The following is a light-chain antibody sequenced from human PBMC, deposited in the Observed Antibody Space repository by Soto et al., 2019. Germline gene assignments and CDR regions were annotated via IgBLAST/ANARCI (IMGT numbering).Light chain of an antibody. CDR1: SSDVGGYNY. CDR3: CSYTTSNTRQIV. CDR2: DVS. J-gene: IGLJ1*01. V-gene: IGLV2-14*01. Sequence: QLVLTQPSSVSGSPGKSLTISCTGTSSDVGGYNYVSWYQQHPGKAPKFMIYDVSNRPSGVSNRFSGSKSGNTASLTISGLQAEDEADYYCCSYTTSNTRQIVFGTGTKLTVL.